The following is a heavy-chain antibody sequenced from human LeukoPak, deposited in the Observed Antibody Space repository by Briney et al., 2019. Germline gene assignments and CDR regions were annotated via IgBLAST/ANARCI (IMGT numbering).Heavy chain of an antibody. J-gene: IGHJ6*02. Sequence: SETLSLTCTVSGGSLCRYYGSWIRQPLGKGLEWIGYIYYRGSTKYNPSLKSRVTISVDTSKNQFSLKLSSVTAAHTAVYYCARDGCSGGSCYRDYYGMDVWGQGTTVTVSS. CDR1: GGSLCRYY. CDR2: IYYRGST. V-gene: IGHV4-59*01. CDR3: ARDGCSGGSCYRDYYGMDV. D-gene: IGHD2-15*01.